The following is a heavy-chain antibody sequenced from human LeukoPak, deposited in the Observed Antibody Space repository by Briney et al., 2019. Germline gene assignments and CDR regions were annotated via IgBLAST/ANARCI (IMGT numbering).Heavy chain of an antibody. J-gene: IGHJ4*02. CDR2: ISSSGSTI. CDR3: AREESLEGYYDFFFDY. D-gene: IGHD3-3*01. CDR1: GFTFSDYY. Sequence: AGGSLRLSCAASGFTFSDYYMSWIRQAPGKGLEWVSYISSSGSTIYYADSVKGRFTISRDNAKNSLYLQMNSLRAEDTAVYYCAREESLEGYYDFFFDYWGQGTLVTVSS. V-gene: IGHV3-11*04.